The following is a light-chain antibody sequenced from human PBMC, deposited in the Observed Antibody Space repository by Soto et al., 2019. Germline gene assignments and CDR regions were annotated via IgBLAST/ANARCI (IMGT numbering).Light chain of an antibody. CDR2: GVS. CDR3: QQYNDWPFT. Sequence: EIVLAQSPGTLSLSPGERATLSCRASQSVTIGYLAWFQQKPGQAPRLLIYGVSTRATGIPARFSGSESGTEFTLTISSLQSEDFAVYYCQQYNDWPFTFGPGTKVDIK. V-gene: IGKV3-15*01. CDR1: QSVTIGY. J-gene: IGKJ3*01.